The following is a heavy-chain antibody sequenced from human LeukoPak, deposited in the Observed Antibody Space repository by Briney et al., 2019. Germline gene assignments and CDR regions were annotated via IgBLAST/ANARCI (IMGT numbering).Heavy chain of an antibody. D-gene: IGHD6-19*01. CDR2: ISAYNGNT. CDR3: ASEMSGGYSSGWYGDNLTGLHYYYYGMDV. CDR1: GYTFTSYG. J-gene: IGHJ6*02. Sequence: ASVKVSCKASGYTFTSYGISWVRQAPGQGLEWMGWISAYNGNTNYAQTLQGRVTMTTDTSTSTAYMELRSLRSDDAAVYYCASEMSGGYSSGWYGDNLTGLHYYYYGMDVWGQGTTVTVSS. V-gene: IGHV1-18*01.